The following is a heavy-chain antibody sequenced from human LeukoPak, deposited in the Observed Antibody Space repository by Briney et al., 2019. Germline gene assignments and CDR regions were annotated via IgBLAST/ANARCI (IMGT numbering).Heavy chain of an antibody. CDR2: INPNSGGT. CDR1: GYTFTGYY. CDR3: ARAALDSSGYYYAY. D-gene: IGHD3-22*01. J-gene: IGHJ4*02. Sequence: ASVKVSCKASGYTFTGYYMHWVRQAPGQGLEWMGWINPNSGGTNYAQKFQGRVTMTRGTSISTAYMELSRLRSDDTAVYYCARAALDSSGYYYAYWGQGILVTVSS. V-gene: IGHV1-2*02.